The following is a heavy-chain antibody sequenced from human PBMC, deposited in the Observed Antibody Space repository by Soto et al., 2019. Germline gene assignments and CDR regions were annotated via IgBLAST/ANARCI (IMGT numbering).Heavy chain of an antibody. V-gene: IGHV3-48*01. CDR1: GFTFSAYS. J-gene: IGHJ4*02. CDR2: IRTSPTTI. D-gene: IGHD2-2*01. CDR3: ARDYHYAFDF. Sequence: EVQLVESGGGLVQPGGSLRLSCAASGFTFSAYSMNWVRQAPGKGLEWISYIRTSPTTIHYADSVKGRFTISRDNAKNSLYLQMNSLRAEHTAMYYCARDYHYAFDFWGQGTLVTVSS.